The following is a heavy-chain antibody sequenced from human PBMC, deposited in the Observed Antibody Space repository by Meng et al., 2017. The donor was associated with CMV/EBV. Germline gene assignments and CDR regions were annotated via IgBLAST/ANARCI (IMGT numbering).Heavy chain of an antibody. CDR2: ISSSGSTI. D-gene: IGHD2-21*01. Sequence: GESLKISCAASGFTFSDYYMSWIRQAPGQGLEWVSYISSSGSTIYYAGTVKGRFTISRDNAKNSLYLQMNSLRAEDTAVYYCARALCGGDCYSYYYYYGMDVWGQGTTVTVSS. V-gene: IGHV3-11*04. CDR1: GFTFSDYY. CDR3: ARALCGGDCYSYYYYYGMDV. J-gene: IGHJ6*02.